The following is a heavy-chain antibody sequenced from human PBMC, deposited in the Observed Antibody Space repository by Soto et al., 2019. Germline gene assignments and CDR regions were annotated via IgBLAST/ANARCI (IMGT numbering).Heavy chain of an antibody. D-gene: IGHD3-16*01. CDR2: IYYSGIV. CDR1: GGSISSGDYY. CDR3: ARGLGGNWYFEL. Sequence: TLSLTCNVSGGSISSGDYYWSWIRQSPGKGLEWIGYIYYSGIVYYDPSLQSRSTISVDTSRNHFSLSLKSLTAADTAVYYCARGLGGNWYFELWGRGTLVTASS. V-gene: IGHV4-30-4*01. J-gene: IGHJ2*01.